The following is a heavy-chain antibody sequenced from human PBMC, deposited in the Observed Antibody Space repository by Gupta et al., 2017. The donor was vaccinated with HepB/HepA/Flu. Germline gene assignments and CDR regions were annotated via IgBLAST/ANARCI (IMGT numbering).Heavy chain of an antibody. CDR1: GFTFSSYS. D-gene: IGHD3-3*01. J-gene: IGHJ6*03. V-gene: IGHV3-21*01. CDR2: ISSSSSYI. CDR3: ARDESRRITICGGVIMSYMDV. Sequence: EVQLVESGGGLVKPGGSLRLSCAASGFTFSSYSMNWVRQAPGKGLEWVSSISSSSSYIYYADSVKGRFTSSRDNAKNSLYLQMNSLRAEDTAVYYCARDESRRITICGGVIMSYMDVWGKGTTVTVSS.